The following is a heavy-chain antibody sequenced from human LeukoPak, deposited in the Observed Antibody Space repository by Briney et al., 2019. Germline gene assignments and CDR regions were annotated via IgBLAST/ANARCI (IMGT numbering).Heavy chain of an antibody. CDR1: GYTFTSCD. J-gene: IGHJ4*02. V-gene: IGHV1-8*01. Sequence: ASVKVSCKAYGYTFTSCDINCVRQATGQGLEWIGWMNPNSGNTGYGQSFQGRVTMTRDNSISTAYMELSNLRSEDTAIYYCTRGTSGRRDYWGQGTLVTVSS. CDR2: MNPNSGNT. CDR3: TRGTSGRRDY. D-gene: IGHD6-19*01.